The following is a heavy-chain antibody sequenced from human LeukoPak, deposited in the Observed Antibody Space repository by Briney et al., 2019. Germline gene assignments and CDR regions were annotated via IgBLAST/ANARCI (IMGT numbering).Heavy chain of an antibody. CDR1: GYTFTSYG. D-gene: IGHD3-10*01. CDR3: ARDRGVVRGVISWFDP. Sequence: ASVKVSCKASGYTFTSYGISWVRQAPGQGLEWMGWISAYNGNTNYAQKLQGRVTMTTDTSTSTAYMELRSLRSDDTAVYYCARDRGVVRGVISWFDPWGQGTLVTVSS. J-gene: IGHJ5*02. CDR2: ISAYNGNT. V-gene: IGHV1-18*01.